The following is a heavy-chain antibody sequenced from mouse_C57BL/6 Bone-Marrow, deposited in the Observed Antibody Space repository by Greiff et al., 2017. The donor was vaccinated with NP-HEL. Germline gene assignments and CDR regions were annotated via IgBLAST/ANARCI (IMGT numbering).Heavy chain of an antibody. Sequence: EVQLVESGGGLVQPKGSLKLSCAASGFSFNTYAMNWVRQAPGKGLEWVARIRSKSNNYATYYADSVKDRFTISRDDSESMLYLQMNNLKTEDTAMYYCVRQDSWYFDVWGTGTTVTVSS. D-gene: IGHD2-12*01. CDR2: IRSKSNNYAT. CDR1: GFSFNTYA. CDR3: VRQDSWYFDV. V-gene: IGHV10-1*01. J-gene: IGHJ1*03.